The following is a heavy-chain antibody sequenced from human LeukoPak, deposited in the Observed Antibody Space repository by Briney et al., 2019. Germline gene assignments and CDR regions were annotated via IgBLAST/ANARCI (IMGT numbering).Heavy chain of an antibody. D-gene: IGHD3-10*01. J-gene: IGHJ4*02. V-gene: IGHV1-8*01. Sequence: ASVKVSCKASGYTFTSYDIDWVRQATGQGLEWMGWMNPNSGNTGYAQKFQGRVTMTRNTSISTAYMELSSLRSEDTAVYYCATIAMVRGFPEYYFDYWGQGTLVTVSS. CDR1: GYTFTSYD. CDR3: ATIAMVRGFPEYYFDY. CDR2: MNPNSGNT.